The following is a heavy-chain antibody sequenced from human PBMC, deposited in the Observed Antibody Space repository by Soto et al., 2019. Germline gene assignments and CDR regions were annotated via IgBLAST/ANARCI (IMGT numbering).Heavy chain of an antibody. CDR3: XXXXXXXXXXFDY. Sequence: QVQLVESGGGVVQPGRSLRLSCAASGFTXSSYGMHWVRQAPGKGLEWVAVISYDGSNKYYADSVKGRFTISRDNSKNTLYLQMNSLRAEDTAVXXXXXXXXXXXXXFDYWGQGTLVTVSS. CDR1: GFTXSSYG. J-gene: IGHJ4*02. CDR2: ISYDGSNK. V-gene: IGHV3-30*03.